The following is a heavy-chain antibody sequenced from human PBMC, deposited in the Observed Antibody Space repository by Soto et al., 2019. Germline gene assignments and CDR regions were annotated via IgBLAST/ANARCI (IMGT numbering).Heavy chain of an antibody. CDR1: GYTFTSYG. Sequence: QVQLVQSGAEVKKPGASVKVSCKASGYTFTSYGISWVRQAPGQGLEWMGWISAYNGNTNYAQKFQGRVTMTTDTSTSTAYMELRSLRSVDTAVYYCARGDRVVLRCLEWLSPPVEYRGQGTLVTVSS. J-gene: IGHJ4*02. D-gene: IGHD3-3*01. CDR2: ISAYNGNT. V-gene: IGHV1-18*04. CDR3: ARGDRVVLRCLEWLSPPVEY.